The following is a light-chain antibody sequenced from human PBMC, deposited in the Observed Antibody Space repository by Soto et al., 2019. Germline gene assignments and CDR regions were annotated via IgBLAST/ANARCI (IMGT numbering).Light chain of an antibody. CDR2: AAS. CDR1: QGMANF. Sequence: IQLTQSPSSLSASVGDRVTISCRASQGMANFLAWNQQKPGKAPKLLIYAASTLQSRVPSRFSGSGSGTDFTLTISSLQPEDFATYYCQQLNSFPIPFGPGTKVDIK. CDR3: QQLNSFPIP. J-gene: IGKJ3*01. V-gene: IGKV1-9*01.